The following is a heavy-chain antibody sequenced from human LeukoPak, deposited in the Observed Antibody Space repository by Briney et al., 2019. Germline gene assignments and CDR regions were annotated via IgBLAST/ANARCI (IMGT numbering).Heavy chain of an antibody. D-gene: IGHD3-10*01. Sequence: GGSLRLSCAASGFTFSNYWVHWVRQAPGKGRVWVSRIYRDGSTTKYADSVKGRFTVSRDNAKNTLNLQMNSLRAEDTAVYYCARDKKSGESSEIDYWGQGTLVTVSS. CDR2: IYRDGSTT. CDR3: ARDKKSGESSEIDY. CDR1: GFTFSNYW. J-gene: IGHJ4*02. V-gene: IGHV3-74*03.